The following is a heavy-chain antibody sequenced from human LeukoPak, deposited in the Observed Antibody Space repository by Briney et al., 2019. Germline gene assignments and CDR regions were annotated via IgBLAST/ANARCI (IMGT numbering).Heavy chain of an antibody. Sequence: KTGGSLRLSCAASGFTFSSYSMNWVRQAPGKGLEWIGEINHSGSTNYNPSLKSRVTISVDTSKNQFSLKLSSVTAADTAVYYCASAYYDSSGYYYTDYWGQGTLVTVSS. D-gene: IGHD3-22*01. J-gene: IGHJ4*02. V-gene: IGHV4-34*01. CDR2: INHSGST. CDR1: GFTFSSYS. CDR3: ASAYYDSSGYYYTDY.